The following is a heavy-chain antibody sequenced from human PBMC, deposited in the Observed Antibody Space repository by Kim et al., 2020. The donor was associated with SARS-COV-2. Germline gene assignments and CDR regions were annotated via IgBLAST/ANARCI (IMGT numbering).Heavy chain of an antibody. Sequence: NPALKSRVTISVDTSKNQFSLKLSSVTAADTAVYDCARDGSDGDYVPFDYWGQGTLVTVSS. D-gene: IGHD4-17*01. J-gene: IGHJ4*02. CDR3: ARDGSDGDYVPFDY. V-gene: IGHV4-59*01.